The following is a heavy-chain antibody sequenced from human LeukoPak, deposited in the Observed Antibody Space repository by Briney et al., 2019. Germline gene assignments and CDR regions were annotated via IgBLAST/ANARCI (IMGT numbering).Heavy chain of an antibody. D-gene: IGHD1-26*01. V-gene: IGHV3-30-3*01. CDR3: ARDLVVGATDY. CDR1: GFTFSSYA. Sequence: GGSLRLSCAASGFTFSSYAMHWVRQAPGKGLEWVAVISYDGSNKYYADSVKGRFTISGDNSKNTLYLQMNSLRAEDTAVYYCARDLVVGATDYWGQGTLVTVSS. J-gene: IGHJ4*02. CDR2: ISYDGSNK.